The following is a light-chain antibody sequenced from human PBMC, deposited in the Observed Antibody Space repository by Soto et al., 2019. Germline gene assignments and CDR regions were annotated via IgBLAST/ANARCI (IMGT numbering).Light chain of an antibody. V-gene: IGKV3-20*01. J-gene: IGKJ1*01. CDR1: QSVSSNF. CDR3: QQYGSSPRT. Sequence: EIVLTQSPGTLSLSPGERATLSCRASQSVSSNFLAWYQQKTGQAPRLLIYGASSRATGIPDRFSGSGSGTDFTLTISRLEPKDFAVYYCQQYGSSPRTFGQGTKVEIK. CDR2: GAS.